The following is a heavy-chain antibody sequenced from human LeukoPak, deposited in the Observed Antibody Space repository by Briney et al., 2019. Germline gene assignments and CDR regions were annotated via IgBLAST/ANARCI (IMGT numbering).Heavy chain of an antibody. CDR2: INPNSGGT. Sequence: ASVKVSCKASGYTFTGYYMHWVRQAPGQGLEWMGWINPNSGGTNYAQKFQGRVTRTRDTSISTAYMELCRLRSDDTAVYYCARDPLYDILTGYLFDYWGQGTLVTVSS. V-gene: IGHV1-2*02. J-gene: IGHJ4*02. CDR3: ARDPLYDILTGYLFDY. CDR1: GYTFTGYY. D-gene: IGHD3-9*01.